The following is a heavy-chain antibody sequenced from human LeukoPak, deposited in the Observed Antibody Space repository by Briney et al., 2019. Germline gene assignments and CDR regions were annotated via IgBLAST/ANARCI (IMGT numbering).Heavy chain of an antibody. D-gene: IGHD2-2*01. V-gene: IGHV1-18*04. J-gene: IGHJ4*02. Sequence: ASVKVSCKASGYTFTSYYMHWVRQAPGQGLEWMGWISAYNGNTNYAQKLQGRVTMTTDTSTSTAYMELRSLRSDDTAVYYCARVHCSSTSCYFITGFDYWGQGTLVTVSS. CDR2: ISAYNGNT. CDR3: ARVHCSSTSCYFITGFDY. CDR1: GYTFTSYY.